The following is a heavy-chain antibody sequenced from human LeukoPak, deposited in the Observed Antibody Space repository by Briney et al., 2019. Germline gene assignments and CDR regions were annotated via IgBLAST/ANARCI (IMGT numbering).Heavy chain of an antibody. CDR1: GYTFTSYG. D-gene: IGHD2-15*01. CDR3: ARDGYYCSGGSCYNWFDP. Sequence: ASVKVSCKACGYTFTSYGISWVRQAPGQGLEWMGWISAYNGNTNYAQKLQGRVTMTTDTSTSTAYMELRSLRSDDTAVYYCARDGYYCSGGSCYNWFDPWGQGTLVTVSS. CDR2: ISAYNGNT. J-gene: IGHJ5*02. V-gene: IGHV1-18*01.